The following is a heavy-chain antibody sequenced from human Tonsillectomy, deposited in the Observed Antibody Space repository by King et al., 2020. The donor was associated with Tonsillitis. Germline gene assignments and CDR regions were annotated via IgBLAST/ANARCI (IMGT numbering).Heavy chain of an antibody. CDR1: GFTFSTYW. V-gene: IGHV3-7*01. D-gene: IGHD3-10*01. CDR2: IKHDGSES. Sequence: VQLVESGGGLVQPGGSLRLSCAASGFTFSTYWMSWVRQAPGKGLEWVANIKHDGSESVFLDSVKGRFTISRDNAENSLYLEMNRLRVEDTAVYYCARDPYEEVFGAFDIWGQGTMVTVSS. J-gene: IGHJ3*02. CDR3: ARDPYEEVFGAFDI.